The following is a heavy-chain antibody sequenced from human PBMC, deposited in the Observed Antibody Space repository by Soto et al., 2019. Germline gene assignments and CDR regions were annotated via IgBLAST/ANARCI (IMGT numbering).Heavy chain of an antibody. J-gene: IGHJ4*01. Sequence: QVQLVQSGAEVKKPGASVKVSCKASGYTFTGYYMHWVRQAPGQGLEWMGWINPNSGGTNYAQKFQGWATMTRDRSISTAYMELSRLRSDVTAVYYCAVGRFLEWLLWDYYFHYWGQGTLVTVSS. CDR2: INPNSGGT. CDR1: GYTFTGYY. D-gene: IGHD3-3*01. V-gene: IGHV1-2*04. CDR3: AVGRFLEWLLWDYYFHY.